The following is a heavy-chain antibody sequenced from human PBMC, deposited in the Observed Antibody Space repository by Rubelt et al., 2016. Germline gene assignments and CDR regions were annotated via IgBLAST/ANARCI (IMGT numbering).Heavy chain of an antibody. CDR2: IKQDGSEE. D-gene: IGHD6-13*01. J-gene: IGHJ3*02. Sequence: VQLVESGGGVVQPGRSLRLSCAASGYTFSSYAMHWVRQAPGKGLEWVANIKQDGSEEYYVDTVKVRFARSRDSATNALYLQGNSMRAEDTVVCYCARVLGSDSSSFGAFDIWGQGTMVTVSS. CDR3: ARVLGSDSSSFGAFDI. CDR1: GYTFSSYA. V-gene: IGHV3-7*03.